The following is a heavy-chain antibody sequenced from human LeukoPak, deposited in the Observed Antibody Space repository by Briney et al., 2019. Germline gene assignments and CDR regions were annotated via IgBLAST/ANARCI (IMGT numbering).Heavy chain of an antibody. CDR3: ARGALHSGSYYYYYGMDV. J-gene: IGHJ6*02. V-gene: IGHV3-72*01. CDR1: GFTFSDHY. D-gene: IGHD1-26*01. CDR2: TRNKANSYTT. Sequence: PGGSLRLSCAASGFTFSDHYMDWVRQAPGKGLEWVGRTRNKANSYTTEYAASVKGRFTISRDDSKNSLYLQMNSLKTEDTAVYYCARGALHSGSYYYYYGMDVWGQGTTVTVSS.